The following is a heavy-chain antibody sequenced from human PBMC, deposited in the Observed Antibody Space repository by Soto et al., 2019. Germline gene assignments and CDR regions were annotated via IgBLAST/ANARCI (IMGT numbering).Heavy chain of an antibody. V-gene: IGHV4-59*01. CDR1: GGSISSYY. CDR3: ERDGGAAFAFNWFDP. J-gene: IGHJ5*02. CDR2: IYYSGST. D-gene: IGHD6-13*01. Sequence: SETLSLTCTVSGGSISSYYWSWIRQPPGKGLEWIGYIYYSGSTNYNPSLKSRVTISVDTSKNQFSLKLSSVTAADTAVYYCERDGGAAFAFNWFDPWGQGTLVTVSS.